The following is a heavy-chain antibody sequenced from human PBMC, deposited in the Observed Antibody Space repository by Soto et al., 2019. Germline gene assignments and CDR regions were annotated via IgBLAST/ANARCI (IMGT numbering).Heavy chain of an antibody. CDR2: INAGNGNT. Sequence: XSLKVSCKASGYTFTSYAMHWVRQAPGQRLEWMGWINAGNGNTKYSQKFQGRVTITRDTSASTAYMELSSLRSEDTAVYFCSSGVGIIDLGYWGQGTLVTVSS. CDR3: SSGVGIIDLGY. V-gene: IGHV1-3*01. CDR1: GYTFTSYA. D-gene: IGHD3-3*01. J-gene: IGHJ4*02.